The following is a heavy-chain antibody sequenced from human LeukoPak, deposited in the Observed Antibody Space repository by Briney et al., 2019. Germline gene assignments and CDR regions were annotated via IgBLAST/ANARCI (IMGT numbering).Heavy chain of an antibody. V-gene: IGHV1-3*01. CDR2: INAGNGNT. J-gene: IGHJ5*02. CDR1: GYTFTSYA. CDR3: AGSVPPVGWFDP. Sequence: ASVKVSCKASGYTFTSYAMHWVRQAPGQRLEWMGWINAGNGNTKYSQKFQGRVTITRDTSASTAYMELSSLRSEDTAVYYCAGSVPPVGWFDPWGQGTPVTVSS.